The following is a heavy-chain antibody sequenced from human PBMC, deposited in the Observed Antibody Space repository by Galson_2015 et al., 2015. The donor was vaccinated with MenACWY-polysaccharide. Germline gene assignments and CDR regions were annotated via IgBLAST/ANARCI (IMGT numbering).Heavy chain of an antibody. J-gene: IGHJ4*02. D-gene: IGHD2-21*01. CDR1: GYKFTSYD. V-gene: IGHV1-8*02. CDR2: MNPNSGNT. Sequence: SVMVSCKASGYKFTSYDINWVRPATGQGLEWMGWMNPNSGNTGYAQKFQGRVTMTSNSALITAYMELSSLRSEDTAVYYCARIIARKYTFADSWGQGTLVTVSS. CDR3: ARIIARKYTFADS.